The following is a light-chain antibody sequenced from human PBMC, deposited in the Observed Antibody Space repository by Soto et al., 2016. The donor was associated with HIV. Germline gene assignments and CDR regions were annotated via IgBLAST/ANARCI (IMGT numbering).Light chain of an antibody. CDR3: QQSHSPPRT. CDR1: QSISNY. J-gene: IGKJ1*01. CDR2: ATS. V-gene: IGKV1-39*01. Sequence: DIQMTQSPSSVSASVGDRVTITCRASQSISNYLNWYQQKPGKAPKVLISATSDLQSGVPSRFSGSRSGREFTLTISSLQPEDFATYYCQQSHSPPRTFGQGTKVEIK.